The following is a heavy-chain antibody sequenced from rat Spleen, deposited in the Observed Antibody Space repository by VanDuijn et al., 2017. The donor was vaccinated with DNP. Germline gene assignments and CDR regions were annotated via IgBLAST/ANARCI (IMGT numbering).Heavy chain of an antibody. Sequence: EVKLVESGGGLVQPGRSLKLSCAASGFNFNDYWMGWVRQAPGKGLEWIGEINDDSSTINYIPSLKDRFTISRDNAQNTLFLQMDSLRSEDTATYYCARHNYGSYAMDAWGQGTSVTVSS. D-gene: IGHD1-3*01. CDR1: GFNFNDYW. CDR2: INDDSSTI. V-gene: IGHV4-2*01. CDR3: ARHNYGSYAMDA. J-gene: IGHJ4*01.